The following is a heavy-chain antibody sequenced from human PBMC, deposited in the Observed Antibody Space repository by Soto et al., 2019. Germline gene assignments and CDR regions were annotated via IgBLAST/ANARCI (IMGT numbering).Heavy chain of an antibody. CDR3: ARHPERIAQIGWFDP. CDR2: ISSSSSTI. J-gene: IGHJ5*02. V-gene: IGHV3-48*01. Sequence: GGSLRISCAAPWFTFRCYNIKWVRPGPGKGLEWFSYISSSSSTIYYADSVKGRFTISRDNAKNSLYLQMNSLRAEDTAVYYCARHPERIAQIGWFDPWGQGTLVTVSS. D-gene: IGHD6-13*01. CDR1: WFTFRCYN.